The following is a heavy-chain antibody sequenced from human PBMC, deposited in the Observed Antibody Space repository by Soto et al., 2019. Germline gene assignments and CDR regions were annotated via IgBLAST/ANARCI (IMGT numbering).Heavy chain of an antibody. CDR2: IYYIWST. Sequence: NPSETLSLTCTVSAGSISSGDYSWSWIRQPTGKALEWIGYIYYIWSTYYNPSLKYRVTRSVVTSKNQYSLKLSSVTAADTAVYYFARAPTGLLDAMSFDYWGQGTLVTVSS. CDR1: AGSISSGDYS. V-gene: IGHV4-30-4*01. D-gene: IGHD1-1*01. CDR3: ARAPTGLLDAMSFDY. J-gene: IGHJ4*02.